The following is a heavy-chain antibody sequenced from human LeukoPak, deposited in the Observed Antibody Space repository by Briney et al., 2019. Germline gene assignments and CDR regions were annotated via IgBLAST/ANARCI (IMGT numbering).Heavy chain of an antibody. V-gene: IGHV4-34*01. D-gene: IGHD1-1*01. CDR3: ARVPDIAARPCDT. J-gene: IGHJ5*02. Sequence: SETLSLTCAVYGGSFSGYYWTLIRQTPGKGLEWIGEISHTGLTGSNPSLKSRVTIFVDSSKKQFSLRMTSSTAADTGVYYCARVPDIAARPCDTWGPGTLVTVSS. CDR2: ISHTGLT. CDR1: GGSFSGYY.